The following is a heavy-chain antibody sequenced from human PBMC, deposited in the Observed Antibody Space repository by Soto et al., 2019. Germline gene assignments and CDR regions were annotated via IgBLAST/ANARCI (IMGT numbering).Heavy chain of an antibody. CDR1: GYTFTSYG. V-gene: IGHV1-18*01. J-gene: IGHJ1*01. D-gene: IGHD3-9*01. Sequence: QVQLVQSGSEIKKPGASVKVSCKAFGYTFTSYGIGWVRQAPGQGLEWMGWISAYTDNTNYAQKFQGRVTITTETTSSTPYMELSSLKSDDTDVYYCARIGFDGHWGQGTLVTVSS. CDR3: ARIGFDGH. CDR2: ISAYTDNT.